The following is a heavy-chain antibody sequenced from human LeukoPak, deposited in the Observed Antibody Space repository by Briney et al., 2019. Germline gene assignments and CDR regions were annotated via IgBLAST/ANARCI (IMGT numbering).Heavy chain of an antibody. Sequence: GGSLRLSCAASGFTFDDYGMSWVRQAPGKGLEWVSGINWNGGSTGYADSVKGRFTISRDNSKNSLYLQMNSLRTEDTALYYCAKDLVPGYFDYWGQGTLVTVSS. J-gene: IGHJ4*02. CDR1: GFTFDDYG. CDR2: INWNGGST. CDR3: AKDLVPGYFDY. D-gene: IGHD2-8*02. V-gene: IGHV3-20*04.